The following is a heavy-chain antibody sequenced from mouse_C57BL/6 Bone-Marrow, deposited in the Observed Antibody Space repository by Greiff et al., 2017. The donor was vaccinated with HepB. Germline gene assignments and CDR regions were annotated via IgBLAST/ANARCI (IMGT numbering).Heavy chain of an antibody. Sequence: EVQLVESGPGLAKPSQTLSLTCSVTGYSITSDYWNWIRKFPGNKLEYMEYISYSGSTYYNPSLKSRISITRDTSKNQYYLQLNSVTTEDTATYYCARCLYYYGSSYGYFDVWGTGTTVTVSS. CDR1: GYSITSDY. J-gene: IGHJ1*03. CDR2: ISYSGST. CDR3: ARCLYYYGSSYGYFDV. D-gene: IGHD1-1*01. V-gene: IGHV3-8*01.